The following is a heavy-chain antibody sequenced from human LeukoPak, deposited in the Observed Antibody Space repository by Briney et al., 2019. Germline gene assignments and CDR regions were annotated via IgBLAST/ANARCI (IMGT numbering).Heavy chain of an antibody. Sequence: GGSLRLSCAASGFTFDDYAMHWVRQGPGKGLEWVSGITWNSGTIGYADSVKGRFTISRDNAKNSLYLQMNSLRAEDTALYYCAKDVTGTGAFDIWGQGTMVTVSS. V-gene: IGHV3-9*01. CDR3: AKDVTGTGAFDI. D-gene: IGHD1-7*01. CDR1: GFTFDDYA. J-gene: IGHJ3*02. CDR2: ITWNSGTI.